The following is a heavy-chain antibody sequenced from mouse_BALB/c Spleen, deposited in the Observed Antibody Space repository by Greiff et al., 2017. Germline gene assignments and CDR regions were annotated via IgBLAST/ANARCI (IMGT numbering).Heavy chain of an antibody. J-gene: IGHJ2*01. CDR3: ARGAGTAFSYFDY. CDR2: IDPSDSYT. V-gene: IGHV1-69*02. Sequence: VQLQQPGAELVKPGASVKLSCKASGYTFTSYWMHWVKQRPGQGLEWIGEIDPSDSYTNYNQKFKGKATLTVDKSSSTAYMQLSSLTSEDSAVYYCARGAGTAFSYFDYWGQGTTLTVSS. CDR1: GYTFTSYW. D-gene: IGHD4-1*01.